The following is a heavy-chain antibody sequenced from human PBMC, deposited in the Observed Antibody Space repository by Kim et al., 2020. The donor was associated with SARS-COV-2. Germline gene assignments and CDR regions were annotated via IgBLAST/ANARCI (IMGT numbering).Heavy chain of an antibody. J-gene: IGHJ5*02. CDR2: IIPIFGTA. D-gene: IGHD1-26*01. CDR1: GGTFSSYA. V-gene: IGHV1-69*13. Sequence: SVKVSCKASGGTFSSYAISWVRQAPGQGLEWMGGIIPIFGTANYAQKFQGRVTITADESTSTAYMELSSLRSEDTAVYYCARDTKWGEWWFDPWGQGTLVTVSS. CDR3: ARDTKWGEWWFDP.